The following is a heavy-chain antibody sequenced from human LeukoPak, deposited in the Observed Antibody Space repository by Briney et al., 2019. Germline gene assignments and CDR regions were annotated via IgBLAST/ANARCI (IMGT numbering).Heavy chain of an antibody. CDR2: VDPEDGET. J-gene: IGHJ4*02. D-gene: IGHD6-13*01. V-gene: IGHV1-69-2*01. CDR3: ATEGIAAAGAYDY. Sequence: ASVKISCKVSGYTFTDYYMHWVPQAPGKGLEWRGLVDPEDGETIYAEKFQGRVTITADTSTDTAYMELSSLRSEDTAVYYCATEGIAAAGAYDYWGQGTLVTVSS. CDR1: GYTFTDYY.